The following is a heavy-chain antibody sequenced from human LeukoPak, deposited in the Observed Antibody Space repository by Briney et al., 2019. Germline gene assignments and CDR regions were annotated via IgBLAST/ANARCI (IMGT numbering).Heavy chain of an antibody. CDR2: IKQDGSEK. Sequence: GGSLRLSCAASGFTFSSYWMSWVRQAPGKGLEWVANIKQDGSEKYYVDSVKGRFTISRDNSKNTLYLQMNSLRAEDTAVYYCAKDLLPYSSGWSTIDYWGQGTLVTVSS. CDR3: AKDLLPYSSGWSTIDY. V-gene: IGHV3-7*01. J-gene: IGHJ4*02. D-gene: IGHD6-19*01. CDR1: GFTFSSYW.